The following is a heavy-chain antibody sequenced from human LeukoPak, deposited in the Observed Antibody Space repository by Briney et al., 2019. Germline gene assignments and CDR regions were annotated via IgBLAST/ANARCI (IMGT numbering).Heavy chain of an antibody. CDR3: AKVSISSGWYSAFDY. D-gene: IGHD6-19*01. CDR1: GFTFSSYG. V-gene: IGHV3-33*06. CDR2: IWYDGSNK. Sequence: GGSLRLSCAASGFTFSSYGMHWVRQAPGKGLEWVAVIWYDGSNKYYADSVKGRFTISRDNSKNTLYLQMNSLRAEDTAVYYCAKVSISSGWYSAFDYWGQGTLVTVSS. J-gene: IGHJ4*02.